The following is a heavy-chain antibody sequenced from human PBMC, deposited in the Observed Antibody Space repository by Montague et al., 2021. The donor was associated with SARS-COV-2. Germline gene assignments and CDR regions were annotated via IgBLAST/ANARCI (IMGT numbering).Heavy chain of an antibody. J-gene: IGHJ6*02. CDR2: IYNSGPT. Sequence: TLSLTCRVSGASIDTDNHYWTWIRQSAGQGLEWIGNIYNSGPTNYNPSLKSRVTISLDRAKNHFSLLVSSVTAADTATYYCGRDSVPYGLDVWGQGTTVTVSS. CDR3: GRDSVPYGLDV. CDR1: GASIDTDNHY. V-gene: IGHV4-61*09.